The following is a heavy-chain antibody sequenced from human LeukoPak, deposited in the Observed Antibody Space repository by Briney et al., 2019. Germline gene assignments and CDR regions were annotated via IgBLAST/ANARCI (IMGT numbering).Heavy chain of an antibody. CDR3: ARDYPGSPSSDAFDI. CDR1: GFTFSSYS. J-gene: IGHJ3*02. V-gene: IGHV3-21*01. CDR2: ISSSSSYI. D-gene: IGHD3-16*02. Sequence: GGSLRLSCAASGFTFSSYSMNWVRRAPGKGLEWVSSISSSSSYIYYADSVKGRFTISRDNAKNSLYLQMNSLRAEDTAVYYCARDYPGSPSSDAFDIWGQGTMVTVSS.